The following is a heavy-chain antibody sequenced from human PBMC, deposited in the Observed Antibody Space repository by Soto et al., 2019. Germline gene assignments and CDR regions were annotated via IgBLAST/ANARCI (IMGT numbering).Heavy chain of an antibody. CDR2: ISGSGGTT. J-gene: IGHJ3*02. Sequence: GGALRLSCAASGFTFSSYAMSGVRQAPGKGLEWVSAISGSGGTTYYADSVKGRFTFSRDNSKNTLYLQMNSLRAEDTAVYYCAKTANGWFSAFDIWGQGTMVTVSS. V-gene: IGHV3-23*01. CDR1: GFTFSSYA. D-gene: IGHD6-19*01. CDR3: AKTANGWFSAFDI.